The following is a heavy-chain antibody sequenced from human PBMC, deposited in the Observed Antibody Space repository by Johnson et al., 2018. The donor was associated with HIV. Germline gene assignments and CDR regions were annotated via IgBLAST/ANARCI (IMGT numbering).Heavy chain of an antibody. Sequence: QVQLVESGGDLVQPGGSLRLSCVGSGFTFSTNWMHWVRQAPGKGLEWVAFIHYDGSNKYYADSVKGRFTISRDNSRNTVFLQMNSLRAEDTAVYYCAREIGGSYYRDAFDIWGQGTMVTVSS. J-gene: IGHJ3*02. CDR3: AREIGGSYYRDAFDI. CDR1: GFTFSTNW. D-gene: IGHD1-26*01. CDR2: IHYDGSNK. V-gene: IGHV3-30*02.